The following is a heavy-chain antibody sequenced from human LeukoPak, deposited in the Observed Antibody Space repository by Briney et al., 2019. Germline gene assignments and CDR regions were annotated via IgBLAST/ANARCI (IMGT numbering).Heavy chain of an antibody. V-gene: IGHV1-18*01. Sequence: ASVKVSCKASGYTFTSYGISWVRQAPGQGLEWIGWISAYNGNTNYAQKLQGRVTMTTDTSTSTAYMELRSLRSDDTAVYYCAIDEGPITMIVSDYWGQGTLVTVSS. CDR1: GYTFTSYG. CDR2: ISAYNGNT. D-gene: IGHD3-22*01. CDR3: AIDEGPITMIVSDY. J-gene: IGHJ4*02.